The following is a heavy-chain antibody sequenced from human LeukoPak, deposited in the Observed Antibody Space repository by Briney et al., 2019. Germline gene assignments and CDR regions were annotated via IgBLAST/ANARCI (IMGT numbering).Heavy chain of an antibody. CDR3: AKDRAYCSSSTCLDQDF. CDR2: ISGSGSNT. V-gene: IGHV3-23*01. D-gene: IGHD2/OR15-2a*01. J-gene: IGHJ4*02. Sequence: GGSLRLSCVASGFTFSGFAMSWVRQAPGKGLEWVSAISGSGSNTYYADSVKGRFTISRDNSKNTLYLQMNSLRAEDTAVYYCAKDRAYCSSSTCLDQDFWGQGTLVTVSS. CDR1: GFTFSGFA.